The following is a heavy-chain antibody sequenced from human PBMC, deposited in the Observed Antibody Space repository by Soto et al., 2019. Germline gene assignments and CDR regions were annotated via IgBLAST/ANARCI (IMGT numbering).Heavy chain of an antibody. D-gene: IGHD1-1*01. Sequence: SETPSPTCTVSGASLIGFYWRWVRKSAGKGLEWIGRIYATGTTDYNPSLKSRVMMSVDTSKKQFSLKLRSVTAADTAVYYCVRDGTKTLRDWFDPWGQGISVTVSS. J-gene: IGHJ5*02. V-gene: IGHV4-4*07. CDR1: GASLIGFY. CDR2: IYATGTT. CDR3: VRDGTKTLRDWFDP.